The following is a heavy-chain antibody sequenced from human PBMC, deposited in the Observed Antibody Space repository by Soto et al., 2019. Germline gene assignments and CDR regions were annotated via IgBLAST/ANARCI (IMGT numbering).Heavy chain of an antibody. CDR3: AHSPCSGGTCYLFDY. Sequence: QITLRESGPTLVKPTQTLTLTCTISGFSLSTSGVGVGWIRQPPGKSLEWLALIYWDDVQRYSPSLKTRLTITKDTSRSQVVLTMTNVDPVDTATYYCAHSPCSGGTCYLFDYWGQGTLVTVSS. V-gene: IGHV2-5*02. CDR1: GFSLSTSGVG. CDR2: IYWDDVQ. J-gene: IGHJ4*02. D-gene: IGHD2-15*01.